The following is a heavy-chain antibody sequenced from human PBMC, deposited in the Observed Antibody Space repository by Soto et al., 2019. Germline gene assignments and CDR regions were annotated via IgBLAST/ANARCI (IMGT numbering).Heavy chain of an antibody. CDR1: GGSFSGYY. Sequence: SETLSLTCAVYGGSFSGYYWSWIRQPPGKGLEWIGEINHSGSTNYNPSLKSRVTISVDTSKNQFSLKLSSVTAADTAVYYCAKSLGILTGKGNWFDPWGQGTLVTVSS. V-gene: IGHV4-34*01. D-gene: IGHD3-9*01. CDR3: AKSLGILTGKGNWFDP. J-gene: IGHJ5*02. CDR2: INHSGST.